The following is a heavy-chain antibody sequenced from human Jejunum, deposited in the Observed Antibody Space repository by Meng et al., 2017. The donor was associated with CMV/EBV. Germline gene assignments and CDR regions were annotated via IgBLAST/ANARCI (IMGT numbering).Heavy chain of an antibody. CDR2: INSDGNSR. Sequence: LSCEASGITCSSYWMHWVRQAPGEGPVWVSRINSDGNSRSYADSVKGRFTISRDNAKNTLFLQMNSLRAEDTAVYYCAREDWYYFDYWGQGTLVTVSS. CDR1: GITCSSYW. D-gene: IGHD3/OR15-3a*01. CDR3: AREDWYYFDY. J-gene: IGHJ4*02. V-gene: IGHV3-74*01.